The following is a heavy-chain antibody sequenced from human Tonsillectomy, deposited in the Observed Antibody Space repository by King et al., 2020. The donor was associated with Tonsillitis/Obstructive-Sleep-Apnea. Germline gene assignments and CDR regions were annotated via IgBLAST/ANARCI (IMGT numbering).Heavy chain of an antibody. J-gene: IGHJ6*02. Sequence: VQLQQWGAGLLKPSETLSLTCAVHGGSLSGYYWSWIRQPPGKGLECIGEINHSGSTNYNPSLKSRVTISVDTSKIHFSLKLRSVTAAATAVYYCGMATSLDYHYAMDVWGQGTTVTVSS. CDR3: GMATSLDYHYAMDV. CDR1: GGSLSGYY. CDR2: INHSGST. V-gene: IGHV4-34*01. D-gene: IGHD5-12*01.